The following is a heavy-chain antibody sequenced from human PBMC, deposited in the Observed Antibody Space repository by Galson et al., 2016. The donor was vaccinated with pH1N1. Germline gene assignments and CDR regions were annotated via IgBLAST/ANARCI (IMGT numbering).Heavy chain of an antibody. Sequence: SVKVSCKASGGTFSHYVINWVRQAPGQGLEWMGGIIVVFGTVNYAEKFQGRVTIAADESTSTAYMEIKNMRSEDTVVYFCAKDLVPRVLERSPYDYYGMGVWGQGTTVAVSS. CDR3: AKDLVPRVLERSPYDYYGMGV. CDR1: GGTFSHYV. V-gene: IGHV1-69*13. D-gene: IGHD3-3*01. J-gene: IGHJ6*02. CDR2: IIVVFGTV.